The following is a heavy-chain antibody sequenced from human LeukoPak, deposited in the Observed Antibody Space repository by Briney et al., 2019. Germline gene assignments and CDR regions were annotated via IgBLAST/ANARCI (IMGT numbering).Heavy chain of an antibody. J-gene: IGHJ5*02. CDR3: ARDCSGGSCYQSWFDP. Sequence: GASVKVSCKASGYTFTGYYMHWVRQAPGQGLEWMGWINPNSGGTNYAQKFQGRVTMATDTSTSTAYMELRSLRSDDTAVYYCARDCSGGSCYQSWFDPWGQGTLVTVSS. V-gene: IGHV1-2*02. CDR2: INPNSGGT. D-gene: IGHD2-15*01. CDR1: GYTFTGYY.